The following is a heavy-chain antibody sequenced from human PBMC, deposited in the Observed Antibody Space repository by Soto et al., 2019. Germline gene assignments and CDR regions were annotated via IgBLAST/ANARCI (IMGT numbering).Heavy chain of an antibody. V-gene: IGHV3-30*18. CDR3: AKNLDVWNGYYQSIDY. CDR1: GFTFSSYG. J-gene: IGHJ4*02. CDR2: IFFDGSNK. Sequence: QVQLAESGGGVVQPGKSLRLSCAASGFTFSSYGMHWVRQAPGKGLEWVAVIFFDGSNKYYVDSVKGRFTISRDNSKSTLYLQMNSLRGEDTAVYHCAKNLDVWNGYYQSIDYWGQGTLVTVSS. D-gene: IGHD3-3*01.